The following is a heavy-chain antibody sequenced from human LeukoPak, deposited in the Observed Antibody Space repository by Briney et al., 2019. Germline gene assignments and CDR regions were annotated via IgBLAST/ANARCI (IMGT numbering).Heavy chain of an antibody. D-gene: IGHD3-10*01. Sequence: PGGSLRLSCAASGFTFSSYAMTWVRRAPGKGLEWVANIKQDGTEKYYVDSVKGRFTISRENAENSLYLQMNSLRVEDTAVYYCAKLAKYFYGSETYYFFEHWGQGTPVTASS. V-gene: IGHV3-7*01. CDR1: GFTFSSYA. CDR2: IKQDGTEK. J-gene: IGHJ4*02. CDR3: AKLAKYFYGSETYYFFEH.